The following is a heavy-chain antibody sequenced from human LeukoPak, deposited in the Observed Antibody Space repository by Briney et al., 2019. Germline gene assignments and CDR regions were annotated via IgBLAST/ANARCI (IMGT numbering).Heavy chain of an antibody. CDR3: AREHRSSKYFDS. J-gene: IGHJ4*02. V-gene: IGHV4-39*02. CDR2: IYYSGSA. Sequence: PSETLSLTCTVSGGSISSSSYYWGWIRQPPGKGLEWIGSIYYSGSAYYNPSLQSRVTISVDTSKNEFSLKMNSVTAADTAVYYCAREHRSSKYFDSWGQGALMIVSS. D-gene: IGHD6-6*01. CDR1: GGSISSSSYY.